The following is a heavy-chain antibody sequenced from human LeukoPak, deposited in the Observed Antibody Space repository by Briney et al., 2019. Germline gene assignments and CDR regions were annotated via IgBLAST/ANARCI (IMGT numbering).Heavy chain of an antibody. CDR2: INHSGST. V-gene: IGHV4-34*01. D-gene: IGHD6-19*01. CDR3: ARVIYSSGWYSGGSYFDY. CDR1: GGSFSGYY. J-gene: IGHJ4*02. Sequence: SETLSLTCAVYGGSFSGYYWSWIRQPPGKGLEWIGEINHSGSTNYNPSLKSRVTISVDTSKNQFSLKLSSVTAADTAVYYCARVIYSSGWYSGGSYFDYWGQGTLVTVSS.